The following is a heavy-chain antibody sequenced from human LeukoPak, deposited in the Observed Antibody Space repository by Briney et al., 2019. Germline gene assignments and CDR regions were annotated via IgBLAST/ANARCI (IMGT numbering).Heavy chain of an antibody. J-gene: IGHJ3*02. CDR3: ARDRGRGASGYYFWGAFDI. V-gene: IGHV3-66*01. CDR1: GFTVSSNY. D-gene: IGHD3-22*01. CDR2: IYSGGST. Sequence: PGGSLRLSCAASGFTVSSNYMSWVRQAPGKGLEWVSVIYSGGSTYYADSVKGRFTISRDNSKNTLYLQMNSLRAEDTAVYYCARDRGRGASGYYFWGAFDIWGQGTMVTVSS.